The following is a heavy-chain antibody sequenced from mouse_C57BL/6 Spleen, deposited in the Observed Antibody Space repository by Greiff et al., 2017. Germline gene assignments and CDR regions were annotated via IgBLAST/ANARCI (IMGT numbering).Heavy chain of an antibody. J-gene: IGHJ1*03. D-gene: IGHD2-4*01. CDR2: INYDGSST. Sequence: EVHLVESEGGLVQPGSSMKLSCTASGFTFSDYYMAWVRQVPEKGLEWVANINYDGSSTYYLDSLKSRFIISRDNATNILYLQMSSLKSEDTATYYCAREDYNWYFDVWGTGTTVTVSS. CDR1: GFTFSDYY. V-gene: IGHV5-16*01. CDR3: AREDYNWYFDV.